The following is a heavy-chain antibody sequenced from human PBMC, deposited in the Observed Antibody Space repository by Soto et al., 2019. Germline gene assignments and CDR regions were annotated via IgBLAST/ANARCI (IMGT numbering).Heavy chain of an antibody. D-gene: IGHD1-26*01. V-gene: IGHV4-59*01. CDR1: GGSISSYY. Sequence: PSETLSLTCTVSGGSISSYYWSWIRQPPGKGLEWIGYIYYSGSTNYNPSLKSRVTISVDTSKNQFSLKLSSVTAADTAVYYCARMGSSRHYGLAVWGQGTTVTVSS. CDR3: ARMGSSRHYGLAV. J-gene: IGHJ6*02. CDR2: IYYSGST.